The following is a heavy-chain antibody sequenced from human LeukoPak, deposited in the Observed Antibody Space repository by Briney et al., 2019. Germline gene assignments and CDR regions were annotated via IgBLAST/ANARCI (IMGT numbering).Heavy chain of an antibody. CDR3: ARNNGMDV. CDR1: GFTFDDYG. Sequence: PGGSLRLSCAASGFTFDDYGMNWVRQVPGRGPEWVANVNRDGSETYYLDSVKGRFTISKDNAKNSLYLQMNSLRAEDTALYHCARNNGMDVWGQGTTVIVSS. J-gene: IGHJ6*02. V-gene: IGHV3-7*03. CDR2: VNRDGSET.